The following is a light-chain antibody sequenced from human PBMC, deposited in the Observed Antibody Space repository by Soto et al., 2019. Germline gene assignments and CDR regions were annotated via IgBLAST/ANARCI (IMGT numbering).Light chain of an antibody. CDR1: NSNIGNNY. V-gene: IGLV1-51*01. CDR2: DNN. J-gene: IGLJ2*01. CDR3: GTWDSSLSAVV. Sequence: QSVLTQPPSVSAAPGQKVTISCSGSNSNIGNNYVSWYQHLPGTAPKLLIYDNNKRPSGIPDRFSGSKSGTSATLGITGLQTGDEDDYYCGTWDSSLSAVVFGGGTQLTVL.